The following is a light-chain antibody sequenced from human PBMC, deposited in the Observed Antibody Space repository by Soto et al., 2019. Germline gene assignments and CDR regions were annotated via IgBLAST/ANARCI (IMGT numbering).Light chain of an antibody. CDR2: GAS. CDR3: QQYNNWPSWT. Sequence: IVLTQSPATLALSAGEGATLSCRTSQSVSSNLAWYQQKPGQAPRLLLYGASTRATGIPARFSGSGSGTEFTLTISSLQSEDFAAYYCQQYNNWPSWTFGQGTQVDIK. V-gene: IGKV3-15*01. CDR1: QSVSSN. J-gene: IGKJ1*01.